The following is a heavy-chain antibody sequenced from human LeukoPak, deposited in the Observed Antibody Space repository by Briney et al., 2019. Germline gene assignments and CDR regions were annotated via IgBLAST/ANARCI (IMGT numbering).Heavy chain of an antibody. D-gene: IGHD3-22*01. CDR3: ARAAKDSSGYHDAFDI. Sequence: SETLSLTCTVSGGSISSYYWSWIRQPPGKGLEGIGYIYYSGSTNYNPSLKSRVTISVDTSKNQFSLKLSSVTAADTAVYYCARAAKDSSGYHDAFDIWGQGTMVTVSS. CDR1: GGSISSYY. J-gene: IGHJ3*02. V-gene: IGHV4-59*01. CDR2: IYYSGST.